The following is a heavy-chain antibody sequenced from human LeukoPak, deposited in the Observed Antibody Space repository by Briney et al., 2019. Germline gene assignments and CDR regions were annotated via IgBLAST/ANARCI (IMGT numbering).Heavy chain of an antibody. V-gene: IGHV4-34*01. Sequence: PSETLSLTCAVYGGSFSGYYWSWIRQPPGKGLEWIGEINHSGSTNYNPSLKSRVTISVDTSKNQFSLKLSSMTAADTAVYYCARDASPRYYGSGSYQAFDYWGQGTLVTVSS. CDR3: ARDASPRYYGSGSYQAFDY. CDR2: INHSGST. J-gene: IGHJ4*02. D-gene: IGHD3-10*01. CDR1: GGSFSGYY.